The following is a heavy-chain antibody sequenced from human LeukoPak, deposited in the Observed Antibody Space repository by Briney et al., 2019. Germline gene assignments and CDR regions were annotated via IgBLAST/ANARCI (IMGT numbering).Heavy chain of an antibody. V-gene: IGHV1-8*01. CDR1: GYSLTESS. CDR2: MNPKTGNT. Sequence: ASVKVSCKVAGYSLTESSMHWVRQVPGQGLEWMGWMNPKTGNTGYAQNFQGRVTMTRDTSESTAYMELSSLRSEDTAMYYCARGPALHKNWVGGRWFDPWGQGTLVTVSS. D-gene: IGHD3-16*01. J-gene: IGHJ5*02. CDR3: ARGPALHKNWVGGRWFDP.